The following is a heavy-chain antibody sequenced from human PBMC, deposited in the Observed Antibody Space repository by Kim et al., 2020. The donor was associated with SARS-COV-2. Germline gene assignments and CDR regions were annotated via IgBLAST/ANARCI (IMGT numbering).Heavy chain of an antibody. D-gene: IGHD2-2*01. CDR1: GFNVSSNY. CDR2: IYSGGST. CDR3: ARVALSPATRRCFDY. J-gene: IGHJ4*02. V-gene: IGHV3-53*01. Sequence: GGSLRLSCAASGFNVSSNYMSWVRQAPGKGLEWVSVIYSGGSTYYADSVKGRFTISRDNSKNTLYLQMNSLRAEDTAVYYCARVALSPATRRCFDYWGQGTLVTVSS.